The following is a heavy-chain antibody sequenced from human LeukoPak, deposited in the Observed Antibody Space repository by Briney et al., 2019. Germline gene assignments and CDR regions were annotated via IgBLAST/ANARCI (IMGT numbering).Heavy chain of an antibody. D-gene: IGHD6-13*01. Sequence: KPSETLSLTCTVSGGSISSYYWGWIRQPPGKGLEWIGSIYYSGSTYYNPSLKSRVTISVDTSKNQFSLKLSSVTAADTAVYYCARRGSSSWYMKYWGQGTLVTVSS. J-gene: IGHJ4*02. CDR2: IYYSGST. CDR1: GGSISSYY. CDR3: ARRGSSSWYMKY. V-gene: IGHV4-39*01.